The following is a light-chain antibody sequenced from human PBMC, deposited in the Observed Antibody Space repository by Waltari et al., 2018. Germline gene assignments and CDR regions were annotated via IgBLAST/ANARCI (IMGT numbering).Light chain of an antibody. Sequence: QSALTQPRSVSGSPGQSVTISCTGTSSDIGGYNFVSWYQHYSGKAPKLIIYDVTERPSGVPDRFSGSKSGNTASLTISGLQPEDEADYYCCSYAGKYDLIFGGGTKVTVL. J-gene: IGLJ2*01. V-gene: IGLV2-11*01. CDR3: CSYAGKYDLI. CDR1: SSDIGGYNF. CDR2: DVT.